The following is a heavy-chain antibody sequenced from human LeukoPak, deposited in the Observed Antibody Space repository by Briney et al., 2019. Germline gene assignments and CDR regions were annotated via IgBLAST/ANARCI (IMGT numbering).Heavy chain of an antibody. D-gene: IGHD5-24*01. CDR1: GYTFTSYG. CDR2: ISAYNGNT. Sequence: ASVKVSCKASGYTFTSYGISWVRQAPGQERQWMGWISAYNGNTNYAQKLQGRVTITTDTSTSSAYMELRSLRSDDTAVYYCARVRRAGYNYWGQGTLVTVSS. V-gene: IGHV1-18*01. J-gene: IGHJ4*02. CDR3: ARVRRAGYNY.